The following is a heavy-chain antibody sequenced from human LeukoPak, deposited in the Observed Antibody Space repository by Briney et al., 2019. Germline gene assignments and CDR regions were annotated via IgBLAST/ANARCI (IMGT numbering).Heavy chain of an antibody. Sequence: GASVKVSCKASGYTFTGYYMHWVRQAPGEGLEGIGWINPNSCGTNYAQKFQGRVNITRDMSTSTVYMELSSLRSEDTAVYYCARSGEMATITVVAFDIWGQGTMVTVSS. CDR2: INPNSCGT. V-gene: IGHV1-2*02. J-gene: IGHJ3*02. CDR3: ARSGEMATITVVAFDI. CDR1: GYTFTGYY. D-gene: IGHD5-24*01.